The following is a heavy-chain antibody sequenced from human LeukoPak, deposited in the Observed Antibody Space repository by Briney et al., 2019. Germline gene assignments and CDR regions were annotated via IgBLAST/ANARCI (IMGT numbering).Heavy chain of an antibody. CDR2: IYFSEST. CDR3: ARLCSRTRCYLGFDQ. V-gene: IGHV4-39*01. J-gene: IGHJ4*02. D-gene: IGHD2-2*01. CDR1: GGSISSSSYY. Sequence: PSETLSLTCTVSGGSISSSSYYWGWIRQPPWKGLEWIGSIYFSESTYYTPALKRRVTIPVDTSKNQFSLKLSSVTAADTAVYYCARLCSRTRCYLGFDQGREGTLVTVSS.